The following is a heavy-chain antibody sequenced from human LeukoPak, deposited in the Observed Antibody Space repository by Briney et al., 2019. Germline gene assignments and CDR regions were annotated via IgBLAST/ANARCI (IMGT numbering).Heavy chain of an antibody. CDR1: GFTFSSDA. Sequence: GGSLRFSCTASGFTFSSDAMSWVRQAPGKGLEWVSGISGSGGSTYYADSVKGRFTISRDNSKNTLYLQMNSLRAEDTAVYYCAKAITMIVVVSAFDIWGQGTMVTVSS. J-gene: IGHJ3*02. CDR2: ISGSGGST. D-gene: IGHD3-22*01. V-gene: IGHV3-23*01. CDR3: AKAITMIVVVSAFDI.